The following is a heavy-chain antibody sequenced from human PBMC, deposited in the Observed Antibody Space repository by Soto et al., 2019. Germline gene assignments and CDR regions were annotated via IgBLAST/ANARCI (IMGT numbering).Heavy chain of an antibody. J-gene: IGHJ5*02. V-gene: IGHV4-39*01. CDR3: ARHLIAAAGTGRWFDP. CDR2: IYYSGST. Sequence: SETLSLTCTVSGGSISSSSYYWGWIRQPPGKGLEWIGSIYYSGSTYYNPSLKSRVTISVDTSKNQFSLKLSSVTAADTAVYYCARHLIAAAGTGRWFDPWGQGTLVTVS. CDR1: GGSISSSSYY. D-gene: IGHD6-13*01.